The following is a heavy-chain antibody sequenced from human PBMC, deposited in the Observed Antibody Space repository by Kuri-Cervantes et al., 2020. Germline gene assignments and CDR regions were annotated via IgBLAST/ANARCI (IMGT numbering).Heavy chain of an antibody. CDR2: ISDSGSTI. D-gene: IGHD3-10*01. J-gene: IGHJ4*02. V-gene: IGHV3-11*04. CDR3: ARDFGSAPPSY. CDR1: GFTFSDYY. Sequence: GESLKISCAASGFTFSDYYMTWIRQSPGKGLEWVSYISDSGSTIYYADSVKGRFTISRDNAKNSLYLQMNSLRAEDTAVYYCARDFGSAPPSYWGQGTLVTVSS.